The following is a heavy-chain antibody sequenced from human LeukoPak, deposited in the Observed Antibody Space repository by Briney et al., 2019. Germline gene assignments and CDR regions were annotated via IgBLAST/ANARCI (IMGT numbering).Heavy chain of an antibody. J-gene: IGHJ3*02. Sequence: GGSLRLSCAASGFTLSSYAMSWVRQAPGKGLEWVSGFSGSGSSTFYADSVKGRFTISRDNSKNTLYLQMNSLRAEDTAVYYCAREKDVAFDIWGRGTMVSVSS. CDR1: GFTLSSYA. CDR2: FSGSGSST. CDR3: AREKDVAFDI. V-gene: IGHV3-23*01.